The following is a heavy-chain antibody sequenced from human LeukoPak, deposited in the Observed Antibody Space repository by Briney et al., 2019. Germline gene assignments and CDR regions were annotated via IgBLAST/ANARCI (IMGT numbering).Heavy chain of an antibody. Sequence: GSLRLSCAASGFTFSSYSMNWVRQAPGKGLEWVSYISSSSSTIYYADSVRGRFTISRDNAKNSLYLQMNSLRAEDTAVYYCARGSYYNMDVWGQGTTVTVSS. CDR3: ARGSYYNMDV. V-gene: IGHV3-48*01. J-gene: IGHJ6*02. CDR2: ISSSSSTI. CDR1: GFTFSSYS.